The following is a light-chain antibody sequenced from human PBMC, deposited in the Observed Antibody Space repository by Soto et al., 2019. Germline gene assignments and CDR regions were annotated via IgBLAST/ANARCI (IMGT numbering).Light chain of an antibody. Sequence: QSALTQPASVSGSPGQSIAISCSGTSSDVGDYKSVSWYQHHPGKVPKLVIFEVSNRPSGVSDRFSGSKSGNTASLTISGLQAEDESDYYCATWDDSVKGWVFGGGTQLTVL. J-gene: IGLJ3*02. CDR1: SSDVGDYKS. CDR3: ATWDDSVKGWV. V-gene: IGLV2-14*01. CDR2: EVS.